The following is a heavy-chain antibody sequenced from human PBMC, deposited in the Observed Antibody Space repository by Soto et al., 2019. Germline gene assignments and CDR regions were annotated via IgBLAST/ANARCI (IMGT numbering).Heavy chain of an antibody. CDR1: GYAFITYG. Sequence: ASVKVSCKASGYAFITYGLHWVRQAPGQRPEWLGWINAGNGDIKYSQKFQGRVTITRDTSASTASMELDNLRSEDTALYYCVRDRQLIRDYYYYYAMDVWGQGTTVTVYS. D-gene: IGHD6-6*01. CDR2: INAGNGDI. CDR3: VRDRQLIRDYYYYYAMDV. J-gene: IGHJ6*02. V-gene: IGHV1-3*01.